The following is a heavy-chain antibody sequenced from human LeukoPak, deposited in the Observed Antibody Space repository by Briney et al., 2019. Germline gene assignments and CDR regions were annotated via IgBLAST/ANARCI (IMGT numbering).Heavy chain of an antibody. D-gene: IGHD3-10*01. Sequence: ASVKVSCKASGYNFTGYYMHWVRQAPGQGLEWMGWINPNSGGTNYAQKFQGWVTMTRDTSISTAYMELSRLRSDDTAVYYCARGGTMVRGVLQFDPWGQGTLVTVSS. V-gene: IGHV1-2*04. CDR3: ARGGTMVRGVLQFDP. CDR2: INPNSGGT. CDR1: GYNFTGYY. J-gene: IGHJ5*02.